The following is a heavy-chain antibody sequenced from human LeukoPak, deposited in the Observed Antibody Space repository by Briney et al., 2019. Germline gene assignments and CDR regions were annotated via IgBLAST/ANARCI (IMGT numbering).Heavy chain of an antibody. D-gene: IGHD4-23*01. V-gene: IGHV1-8*01. J-gene: IGHJ6*02. CDR2: MNPNSGNT. CDR1: GYTFTSYV. Sequence: GASVKVSCKASGYTFTSYVINWVRQATGQGLEWMGWMNPNSGNTGYAQKFQGRVTMTRDTSTSTVYMELSSLRSEDTAVYYCASGGGNGRDYYYYGMDVWGQGTTVTVSS. CDR3: ASGGGNGRDYYYYGMDV.